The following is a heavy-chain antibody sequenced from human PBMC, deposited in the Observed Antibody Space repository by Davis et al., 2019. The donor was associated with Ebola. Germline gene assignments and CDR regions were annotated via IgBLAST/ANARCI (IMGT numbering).Heavy chain of an antibody. D-gene: IGHD3-16*02. CDR1: GYTFTSYA. V-gene: IGHV1-3*01. CDR3: ARRAIVVRLEYFDY. J-gene: IGHJ4*02. CDR2: INAGNGNT. Sequence: AASVKVSCKASGYTFTSYAMHWVRQAPGQRLEWMGWINAGNGNTKYSQKFQGRVTITRDTSASTAYMELSSLRSEDTAVYYCARRAIVVRLEYFDYWGQGTLVTVSS.